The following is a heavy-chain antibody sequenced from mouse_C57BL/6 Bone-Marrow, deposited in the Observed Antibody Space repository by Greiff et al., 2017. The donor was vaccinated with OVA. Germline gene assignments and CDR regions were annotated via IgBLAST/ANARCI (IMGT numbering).Heavy chain of an antibody. Sequence: DVQLQESEGGLVQPGSSMKLSCTASGFTFSDYYMAWVRQVPEKGLEWVANINYDGSSTYYLDSLKSRFIISRDNAKHILYLQMSSLKSEDTATYYCAREILRSQGYFDVWGTGTTVTVSS. J-gene: IGHJ1*03. CDR1: GFTFSDYY. V-gene: IGHV5-16*01. CDR2: INYDGSST. CDR3: AREILRSQGYFDV. D-gene: IGHD1-1*01.